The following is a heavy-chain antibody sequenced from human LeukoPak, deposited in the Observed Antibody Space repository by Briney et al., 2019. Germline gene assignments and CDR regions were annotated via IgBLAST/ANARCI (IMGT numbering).Heavy chain of an antibody. CDR1: GGSISSGGYY. V-gene: IGHV4-30-4*01. Sequence: PSQTLSLTCTVSGGSISSGGYYWSWIRQPPGTGLEWIGYIYYSGSTYYNPSLKSRVTISVDTSKNQFSLKLSSVTAADTAVYYCASHGDPGYFQHWGQGTLVTVSS. J-gene: IGHJ1*01. D-gene: IGHD4-17*01. CDR2: IYYSGST. CDR3: ASHGDPGYFQH.